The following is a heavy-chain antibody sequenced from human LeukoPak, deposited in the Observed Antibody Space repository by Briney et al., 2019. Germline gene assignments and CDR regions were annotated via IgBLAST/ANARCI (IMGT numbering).Heavy chain of an antibody. J-gene: IGHJ4*02. CDR3: AKDRYSSGWYSAFDY. V-gene: IGHV3-30*18. CDR1: GFTFSNYA. CDR2: ISDDGSNK. D-gene: IGHD6-19*01. Sequence: GGSLRLSCAASGFTFSNYAMHWVRQAPGKGLEWVAVISDDGSNKYYGDSVKGRFTISRDNSKNTVYLQMNSLRAEDTAVYYCAKDRYSSGWYSAFDYWGQGTLVTVS.